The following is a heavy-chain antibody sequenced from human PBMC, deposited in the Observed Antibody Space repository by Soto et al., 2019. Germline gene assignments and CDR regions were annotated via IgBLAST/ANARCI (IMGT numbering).Heavy chain of an antibody. V-gene: IGHV4-39*01. J-gene: IGHJ6*02. D-gene: IGHD6-19*01. Sequence: SETLSLTCTVSGGSISSSSYYWGWIRQPPGKGLEWIGSIYYSGSTYYNPSLKSRVTISVDTSKNQFSLKLSSVTAADTAVYYCARITAVAGYYYYGMDVWGQGTTVTVSS. CDR3: ARITAVAGYYYYGMDV. CDR2: IYYSGST. CDR1: GGSISSSSYY.